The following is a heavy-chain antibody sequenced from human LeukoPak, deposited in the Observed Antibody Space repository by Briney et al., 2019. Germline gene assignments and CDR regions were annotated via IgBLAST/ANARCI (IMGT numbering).Heavy chain of an antibody. CDR2: IYTSGST. CDR1: GASISSYY. D-gene: IGHD1/OR15-1a*01. CDR3: ARNNIGTRTYDY. J-gene: IGHJ4*02. Sequence: SETLSLTCTVSGASISSYYWSWVRQPAGEGLEWIGRIYTSGSTNYKPSLKSRVTMSVDTSKNQFSLKLTSVTAADTAVYYCARNNIGTRTYDYWGQGTLVTVSS. V-gene: IGHV4-4*07.